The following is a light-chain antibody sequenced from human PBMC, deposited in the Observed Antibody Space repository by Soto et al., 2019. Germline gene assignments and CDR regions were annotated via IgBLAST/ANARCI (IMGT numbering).Light chain of an antibody. CDR2: DTS. J-gene: IGKJ1*01. CDR3: QQYVSSPQT. Sequence: ESGVTQSTATLKVSPRERVKRRGGASQSLSSSLAWYQHRPGQAPRLLIYDTSCRATGIPARFSGSGSGPDFSLALTILEPEDFAVYFCQQYVSSPQTFGPGTKVDI. CDR1: QSLSSS. V-gene: IGKV3D-20*01.